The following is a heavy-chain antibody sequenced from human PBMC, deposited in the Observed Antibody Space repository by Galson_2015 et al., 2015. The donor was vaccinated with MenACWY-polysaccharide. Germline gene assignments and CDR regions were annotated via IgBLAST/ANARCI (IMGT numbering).Heavy chain of an antibody. V-gene: IGHV3-53*01. D-gene: IGHD2-21*02. CDR1: GFTVSNDY. CDR2: IYSGGST. J-gene: IGHJ6*02. CDR3: ARAVTARYGMDV. Sequence: SLRLSCAASGFTVSNDYMSWVRQAPGKGLEWVSAIYSGGSTYYADSVKGRFTISRDNSKNTLYLQMNSLRAEDTAVYFCARAVTARYGMDVWGQGTTVTVSS.